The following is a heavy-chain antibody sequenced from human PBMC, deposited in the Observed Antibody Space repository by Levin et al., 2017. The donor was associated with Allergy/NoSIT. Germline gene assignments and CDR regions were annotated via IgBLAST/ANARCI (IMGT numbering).Heavy chain of an antibody. V-gene: IGHV1-69*13. CDR2: IIPLFGTT. CDR3: ARVGLGCSSTICYGDFCDY. CDR1: GCSXXXYG. J-gene: IGHJ4*02. Sequence: GASVKVSCKASGCSXXXYGXXXXXXXXXXGLEWMGGIIPLFGTTHYAQRFQGRVTITADESTSTAYMELSSLRSEDTAGYFCARVGLGCSSTICYGDFCDYWGQGTLVTVSS. D-gene: IGHD2-2*01.